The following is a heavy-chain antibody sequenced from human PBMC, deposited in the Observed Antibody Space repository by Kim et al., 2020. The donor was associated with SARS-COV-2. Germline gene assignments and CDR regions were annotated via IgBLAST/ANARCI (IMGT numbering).Heavy chain of an antibody. CDR2: IYPGDSRT. V-gene: IGHV5-51*01. CDR1: GYGFSGYW. J-gene: IGHJ4*02. Sequence: GESLKISCKGSGYGFSGYWIGWVRQMPGKGLEWMGIIYPGDSRTKYSPSFQGQVTIAADRSISTAYLQWSSLKASDTATYYCVRLTGYFERRDTRFDYWGQGTLVTVSS. CDR3: VRLTGYFERRDTRFDY. D-gene: IGHD3-9*01.